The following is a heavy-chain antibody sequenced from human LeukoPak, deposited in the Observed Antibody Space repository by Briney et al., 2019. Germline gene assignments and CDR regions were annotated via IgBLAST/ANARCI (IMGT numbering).Heavy chain of an antibody. Sequence: ASVRVSCKPSGYTFTGYYLHWVRQAPGQDLQWMGWINPNTGATMYSQNFQGRVTMSRDTSSSTAYMDLSYLRSDDTAVYCARDRVGSGWPRPFYFEFWGQGTLVTVSS. CDR2: INPNTGAT. D-gene: IGHD6-19*01. CDR1: GYTFTGYY. V-gene: IGHV1-2*02. CDR3: ARDRVGSGWPRPFYFEF. J-gene: IGHJ4*02.